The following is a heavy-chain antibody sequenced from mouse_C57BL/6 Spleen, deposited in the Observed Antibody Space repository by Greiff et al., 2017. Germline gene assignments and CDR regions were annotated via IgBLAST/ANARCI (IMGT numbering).Heavy chain of an antibody. J-gene: IGHJ2*01. CDR2: IDPNSGGT. D-gene: IGHD1-1*01. V-gene: IGHV1-72*01. CDR3: ASERIATGGSFDY. CDR1: GYTFTSYW. Sequence: QVQLQQPGAELVKPGASVKLSCKASGYTFTSYWMHWVKQRPGRGLEWIGRIDPNSGGTKYNEKFKSKATLTVDTPSSTAYMQLSSLTSEDYAGDKCASERIATGGSFDYWGQGTTLTVSS.